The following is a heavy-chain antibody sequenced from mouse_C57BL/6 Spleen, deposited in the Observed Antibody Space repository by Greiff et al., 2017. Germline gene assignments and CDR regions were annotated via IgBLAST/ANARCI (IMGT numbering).Heavy chain of an antibody. CDR3: ANYDYGFAY. CDR1: GFTFSDYY. J-gene: IGHJ3*01. V-gene: IGHV5-12*01. CDR2: ISNGGGST. D-gene: IGHD2-4*01. Sequence: EVKLVESGGGLVQPGGSLKLSCAASGFTFSDYYMYWVRQTPEKRLEWVAYISNGGGSTYYPDTVKGRFTISRDNAKNTLYLQMSRLKSEDTAMYYCANYDYGFAYWGQGTLVTVSA.